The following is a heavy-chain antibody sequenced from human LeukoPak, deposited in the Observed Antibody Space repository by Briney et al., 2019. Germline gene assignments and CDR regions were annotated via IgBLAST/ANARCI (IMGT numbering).Heavy chain of an antibody. D-gene: IGHD3-16*02. Sequence: ASVKVSCKASGYTFTGYYMHWVLQAPGQGLEWMGWINPNSGGTNYAQKFQGRVTMTRDTSISTAYMELSRLRSDDTAVYYCGRDRWSYLSLRGMDVWGQGTTVTVSS. CDR2: INPNSGGT. V-gene: IGHV1-2*02. J-gene: IGHJ6*02. CDR1: GYTFTGYY. CDR3: GRDRWSYLSLRGMDV.